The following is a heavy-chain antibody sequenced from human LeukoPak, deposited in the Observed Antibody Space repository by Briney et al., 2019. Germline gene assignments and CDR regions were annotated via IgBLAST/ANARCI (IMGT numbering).Heavy chain of an antibody. Sequence: GGSLRLSCAASGFTFSSYAMRWVRHAPRKGLEWVSAISGSGNSTYYADSVKGRFTISRDNSKNTLYLKMNSLRAEDTAVYYCAKPPSVGYYYYFVYWGEETLLTVSS. J-gene: IGHJ4*02. D-gene: IGHD3-22*01. V-gene: IGHV3-23*01. CDR3: AKPPSVGYYYYFVY. CDR1: GFTFSSYA. CDR2: ISGSGNST.